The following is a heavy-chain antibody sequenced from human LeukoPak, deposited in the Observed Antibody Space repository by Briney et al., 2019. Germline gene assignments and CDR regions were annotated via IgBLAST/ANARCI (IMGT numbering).Heavy chain of an antibody. CDR1: GFTFSDYG. V-gene: IGHV3-48*01. CDR3: AREWDS. J-gene: IGHJ4*02. CDR2: ISSISSTI. Sequence: GGSLRLSCVASGFTFSDYGMNWVRQAPGKGLEWVSHISSISSTIKYGDSVKGRFTISRDNAKNSLYLQMNSLRAEDTAVYYCAREWDSWGQGTLVTVSS.